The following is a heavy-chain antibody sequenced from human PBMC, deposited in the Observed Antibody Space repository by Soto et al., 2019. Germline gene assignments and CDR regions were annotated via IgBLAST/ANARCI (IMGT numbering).Heavy chain of an antibody. CDR1: GFTFSSYA. D-gene: IGHD2-15*01. Sequence: GGSLRLSCAASGFTFSSYAMSWVRQAPGKGLEWVSAISGSGGSTYYADSVKGRFTISRDNSKNTLYLQMNSLRAEDTAVYYCAKSSRYCSGGSCYDLFDYWGQGTLVTVSS. CDR3: AKSSRYCSGGSCYDLFDY. J-gene: IGHJ4*02. CDR2: ISGSGGST. V-gene: IGHV3-23*01.